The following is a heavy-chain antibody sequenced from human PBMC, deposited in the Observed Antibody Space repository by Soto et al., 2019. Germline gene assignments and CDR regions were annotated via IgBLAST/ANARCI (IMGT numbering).Heavy chain of an antibody. J-gene: IGHJ4*02. CDR2: IDPSDSQT. CDR3: ARQIYDSDTGPNFQYYFDS. V-gene: IGHV5-10-1*01. Sequence: GESLQISCKSSGYSFAGYWITLVRQKPGKGLEWMGRIDPSDSQTYYSPSFRGHVTISVTKSITTVFLQWSSLRASDTAMYYCARQIYDSDTGPNFQYYFDSWGQGTPVTVSS. CDR1: GYSFAGYW. D-gene: IGHD3-22*01.